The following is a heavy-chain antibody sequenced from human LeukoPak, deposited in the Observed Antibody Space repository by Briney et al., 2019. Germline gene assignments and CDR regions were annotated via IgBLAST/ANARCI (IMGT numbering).Heavy chain of an antibody. J-gene: IGHJ4*02. CDR2: INWNGGST. V-gene: IGHV3-20*04. CDR1: GFTFSSYS. Sequence: PGGSLRLSCAASGFTFSSYSMNWVRQAPGKGLEWVSGINWNGGSTGYADSVKGRFTISRDNAKNSLYLQMNSLRAEDTALYYCAREGPSSSWYSLDYWGQGTLVTVSS. D-gene: IGHD6-13*01. CDR3: AREGPSSSWYSLDY.